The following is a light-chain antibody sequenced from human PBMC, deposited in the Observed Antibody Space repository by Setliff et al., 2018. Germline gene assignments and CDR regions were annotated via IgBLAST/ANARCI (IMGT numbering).Light chain of an antibody. Sequence: SVLTQPASVSGSPGQSITISCTGTSSDVGAYNYVSWYQQHPGKAPKLIIYDVSNRPSGVSNRFPASKSGNTASLTISGLQAEDEADYYCCSFAGAGWVFGGGTKVTVL. CDR3: CSFAGAGWV. J-gene: IGLJ3*02. CDR2: DVS. CDR1: SSDVGAYNY. V-gene: IGLV2-14*03.